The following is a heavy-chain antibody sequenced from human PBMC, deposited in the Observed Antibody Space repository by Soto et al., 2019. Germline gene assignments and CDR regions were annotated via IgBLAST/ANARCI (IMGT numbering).Heavy chain of an antibody. V-gene: IGHV3-30*18. Sequence: QVQLVESGGGVVQPGRSLRLSCAASGFTCSSYGMHWVRQAPGKRLEWDAVISYDGSNKYYADSVKGRFTISRDNSKNPLYLQMNSLRAEDTAVYYCAKERLPPLDYYYGMDVWGQGTTVTVSS. J-gene: IGHJ6*02. D-gene: IGHD3-16*01. CDR1: GFTCSSYG. CDR2: ISYDGSNK. CDR3: AKERLPPLDYYYGMDV.